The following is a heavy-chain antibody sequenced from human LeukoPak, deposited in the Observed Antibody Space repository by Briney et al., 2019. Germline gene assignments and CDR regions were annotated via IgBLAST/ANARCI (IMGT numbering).Heavy chain of an antibody. CDR3: AKVGPPGYYYDSRDPHYWYFDL. Sequence: GGSLRLSCAASGFTFSSYAMSWVRQAPGKGLEWVSAISGSGGSTYYADSVKGRFTISRDNSKNTLYPQMNSLRAEDTAVYYCAKVGPPGYYYDSRDPHYWYFDLWGRGTLVTVSS. J-gene: IGHJ2*01. D-gene: IGHD3-22*01. CDR1: GFTFSSYA. V-gene: IGHV3-23*01. CDR2: ISGSGGST.